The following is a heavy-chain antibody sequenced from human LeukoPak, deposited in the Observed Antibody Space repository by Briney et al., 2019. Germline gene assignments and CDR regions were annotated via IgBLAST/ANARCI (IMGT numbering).Heavy chain of an antibody. CDR1: GFTFSSYG. Sequence: GGSLRLSCAASGFTFSSYGMSWVRQAPGKGLEWVSGISGSGGSTYYADSVKGRFTISRDNPKNTPYLQMNSLRAEDTAVYYCAKAHLDSSGYYRFDYWGQGTLVTVSS. CDR2: ISGSGGST. V-gene: IGHV3-23*01. J-gene: IGHJ4*02. D-gene: IGHD3-22*01. CDR3: AKAHLDSSGYYRFDY.